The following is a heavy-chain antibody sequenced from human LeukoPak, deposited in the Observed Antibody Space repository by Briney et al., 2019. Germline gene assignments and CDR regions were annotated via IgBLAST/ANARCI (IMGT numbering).Heavy chain of an antibody. J-gene: IGHJ6*02. D-gene: IGHD3-16*01. CDR1: GGSISSISSNNYH. Sequence: SETLSLTCIVSGGSISSISSNNYHWGWIRQPPGKGLEWIGSIYYSGSTYYNPSLKSRVTIPVDTSKNQFSLKLSSVTAADTALYYCAREMGEVTAHGIAVWGQGTTVTVSS. CDR3: AREMGEVTAHGIAV. CDR2: IYYSGST. V-gene: IGHV4-39*02.